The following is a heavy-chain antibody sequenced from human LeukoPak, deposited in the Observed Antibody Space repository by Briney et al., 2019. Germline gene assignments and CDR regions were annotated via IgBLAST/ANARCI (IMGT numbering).Heavy chain of an antibody. CDR2: ITRGSIYT. CDR3: AKDRSMITFGGVTHFDY. CDR1: GFTFSNYN. V-gene: IGHV3-21*01. Sequence: GGSLRLSCAASGFTFSNYNMNWVRQTPGKGLEWVSSITRGSIYTFYADSVKGRFTISRDNSKNTLYLQMNSLRAEDTAVYYCAKDRSMITFGGVTHFDYWGQGTLVTVSS. J-gene: IGHJ4*02. D-gene: IGHD3-16*01.